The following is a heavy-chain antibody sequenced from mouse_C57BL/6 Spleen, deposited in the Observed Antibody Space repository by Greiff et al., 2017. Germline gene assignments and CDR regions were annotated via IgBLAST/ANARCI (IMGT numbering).Heavy chain of an antibody. CDR3: TRRGYYYGTYYFDY. J-gene: IGHJ2*01. D-gene: IGHD1-1*01. CDR2: IDPETGGT. CDR1: GYTFTDYE. V-gene: IGHV1-15*01. Sequence: VQLQESGAELVRPGASVTLSCKASGYTFTDYEMHWVKQTPVHGLEWIGAIDPETGGTAYNQKFKGKAILTADKSSSTAYMELRSLTSEDSAVYYCTRRGYYYGTYYFDYWGQGTTLTVSS.